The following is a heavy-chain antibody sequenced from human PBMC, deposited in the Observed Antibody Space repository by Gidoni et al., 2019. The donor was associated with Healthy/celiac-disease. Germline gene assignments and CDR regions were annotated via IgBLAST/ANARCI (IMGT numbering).Heavy chain of an antibody. CDR1: GYTFTSYG. J-gene: IGHJ4*02. CDR3: ARGGGGGEDIVVVVAATLRELDY. CDR2: SSAYNGKP. D-gene: IGHD2-15*01. V-gene: IGHV1-18*01. Sequence: QVQLVPSGAELKKPGASVKVSCKASGYTFTSYGISWVRQAPGQGLWWMGWSSAYNGKPNREQRLEARATMTKDTPRGTANGEGGSRRSDDRAVYSWARGGGGGEDIVVVVAATLRELDYWGQGTLVTVSS.